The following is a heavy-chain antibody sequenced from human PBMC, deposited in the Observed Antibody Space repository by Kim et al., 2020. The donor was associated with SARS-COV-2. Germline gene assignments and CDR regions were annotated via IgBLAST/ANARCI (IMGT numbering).Heavy chain of an antibody. V-gene: IGHV4-59*01. CDR1: GGSISSYY. Sequence: SETLSLTCTVSGGSISSYYWSWIRQPPGKGLEWIGYIYYSGSTNYNPSLKSRVTISVDTSKNQFSLKLSSVTAADTAVYYCARDRTLNYYYGMDVWGQGTTVTVSS. CDR2: IYYSGST. J-gene: IGHJ6*02. CDR3: ARDRTLNYYYGMDV.